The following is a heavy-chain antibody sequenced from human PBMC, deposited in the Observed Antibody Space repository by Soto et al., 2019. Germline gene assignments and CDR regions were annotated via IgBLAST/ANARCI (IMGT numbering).Heavy chain of an antibody. J-gene: IGHJ4*02. CDR1: GFTFSSYA. CDR3: ARDVAYCGGDCIGRSGEPRYEFDY. CDR2: ISYDGSNK. Sequence: PGGSLRLSCAASGFTFSSYAMHWVRQAPGKGLEGVAVISYDGSNKYYADSEKGRFTITRDNSKNTRYLQMNSLRAEGTAVYYCARDVAYCGGDCIGRSGEPRYEFDYWGQGTLVTVSS. D-gene: IGHD2-21*02. V-gene: IGHV3-30-3*01.